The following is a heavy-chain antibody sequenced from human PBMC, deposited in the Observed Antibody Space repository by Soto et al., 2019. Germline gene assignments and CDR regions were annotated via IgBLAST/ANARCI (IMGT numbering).Heavy chain of an antibody. J-gene: IGHJ4*02. CDR3: ATPERRYCGGDCYTLDY. D-gene: IGHD2-21*02. CDR2: FDPEDGET. Sequence: ASVKVSCKVSGYTLTELSMHWVRQAPGKGLEWVGGFDPEDGETIYAQKFQGRVTMTEDTSTDTAYMELSSLRSEDTAVYYCATPERRYCGGDCYTLDYWGQGTLVTVSS. V-gene: IGHV1-24*01. CDR1: GYTLTELS.